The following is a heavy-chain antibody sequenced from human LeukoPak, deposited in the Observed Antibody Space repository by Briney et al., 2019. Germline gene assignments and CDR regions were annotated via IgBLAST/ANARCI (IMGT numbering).Heavy chain of an antibody. CDR1: GITVSGNY. V-gene: IGHV3-53*01. J-gene: IGHJ4*02. Sequence: GGSLRLSCAASGITVSGNYMTWVRQAPGKGLEWVSLIYSDGTTYYADTVKGRFTVSRDNSMNTVYLQMNSLRAEDTAVYYCAKDQAIFGVVILAFDYWGQGTLVTVSS. CDR3: AKDQAIFGVVILAFDY. CDR2: IYSDGTT. D-gene: IGHD3-3*01.